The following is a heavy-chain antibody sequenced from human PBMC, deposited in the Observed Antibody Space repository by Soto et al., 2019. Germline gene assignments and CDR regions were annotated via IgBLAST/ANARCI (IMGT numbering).Heavy chain of an antibody. Sequence: EVQLVESGGGVVQRGGSLRLSCTASGFTLNTHRMHWVGQAPGKGLVWVSRIYFDGITTNYADSVKGRLTVSRDNAKNTVYLHVNTLRDEDTAVYYCARGGAMGVDYWGQGTLVTVSS. V-gene: IGHV3-74*01. D-gene: IGHD1-26*01. J-gene: IGHJ4*02. CDR3: ARGGAMGVDY. CDR1: GFTLNTHR. CDR2: IYFDGITT.